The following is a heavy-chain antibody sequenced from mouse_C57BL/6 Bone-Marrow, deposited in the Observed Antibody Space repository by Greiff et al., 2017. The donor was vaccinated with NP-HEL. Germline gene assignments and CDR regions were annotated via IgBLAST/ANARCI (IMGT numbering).Heavy chain of an antibody. CDR1: FFPFLLSF. D-gene: IGHD1-1*01. V-gene: IGHV5-6*01. CDR2: ISSGGSYT. J-gene: IGHJ2*01. CDR3: ARHDYYGSHFDY. Sequence: EVQGVESGGDLVKPGGSLKLSRSSSFFPFLLSFLSFFLPTPYNRLEWVATISSGGSYTYYLDSVKGRFTISRDNAKNTLYLQMSSLKSEETAMYYCARHDYYGSHFDYWGQGTTLTVSS.